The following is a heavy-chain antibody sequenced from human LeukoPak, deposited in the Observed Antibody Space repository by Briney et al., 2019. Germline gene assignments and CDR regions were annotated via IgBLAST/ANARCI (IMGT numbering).Heavy chain of an antibody. D-gene: IGHD3-10*02. CDR3: AELGITMIGGV. Sequence: GGSLSLSCAASGFSFSTYECHWVRDAPGKGLERVSAITDSGSTIYYADSVKGRLTSSRDKAKNSLYLQMNSLRAEQTAVYYCAELGITMIGGVWGKGTTVTISS. CDR2: ITDSGSTI. CDR1: GFSFSTYE. J-gene: IGHJ6*04. V-gene: IGHV3-48*03.